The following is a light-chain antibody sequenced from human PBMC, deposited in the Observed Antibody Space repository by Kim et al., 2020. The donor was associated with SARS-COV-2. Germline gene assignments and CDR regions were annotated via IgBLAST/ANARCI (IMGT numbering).Light chain of an antibody. CDR2: DVS. Sequence: GQWITISCTGTSSDVGGSEYVSWYQQYPGKAPKLILYDVSDRPSVVSNRFSGSKSGNTASLTISGLQAEDEADYYCSSYTTTDTLVFGGGTKLTVL. V-gene: IGLV2-14*03. CDR3: SSYTTTDTLV. J-gene: IGLJ3*02. CDR1: SSDVGGSEY.